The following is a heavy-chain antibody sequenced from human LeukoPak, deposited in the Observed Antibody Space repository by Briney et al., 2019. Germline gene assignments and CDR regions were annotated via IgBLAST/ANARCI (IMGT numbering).Heavy chain of an antibody. V-gene: IGHV1-2*02. D-gene: IGHD6-13*01. J-gene: IGHJ6*02. CDR1: GYTFTGYY. Sequence: ASVKVSCKASGYTFTGYYMHWVRQAPGQGLEWMGWINPNSGGTNYAQKLQGRVTMTTDTSTSTAYMELRSLRSDDTAVYYCARGAAAGLNYGMDVWGQGTTVTVSS. CDR3: ARGAAAGLNYGMDV. CDR2: INPNSGGT.